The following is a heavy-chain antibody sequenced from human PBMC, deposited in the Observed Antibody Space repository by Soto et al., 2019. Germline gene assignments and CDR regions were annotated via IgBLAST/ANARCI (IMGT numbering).Heavy chain of an antibody. CDR3: VSWVSANLDY. V-gene: IGHV3-23*01. D-gene: IGHD2-8*01. CDR2: ISSNGANT. CDR1: GFTFDSPYSHG. Sequence: PGGSLRLSCAASGFTFDSPYSHGMSWVRQSPGKGPEWVSTISSNGANTHYAESVKGRFTISKDASRNTVYLHMNSLRDEGTATYFCVSWVSANLDYWGHGTTVTVSS. J-gene: IGHJ4*01.